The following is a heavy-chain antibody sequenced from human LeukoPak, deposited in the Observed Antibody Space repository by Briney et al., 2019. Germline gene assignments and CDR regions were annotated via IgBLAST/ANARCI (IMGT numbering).Heavy chain of an antibody. CDR2: ISSNGGST. CDR3: ARDYRSGWYDY. Sequence: GGSLRLSCAASGFTFSSYAMHWVRQAPGKGLEYVSAISSNGGSTYYANSVKGRFTISRDNSKNTLYLQMGSLRAEDMAVYYCARDYRSGWYDYWGQGTLVTVSS. V-gene: IGHV3-64*01. D-gene: IGHD6-19*01. J-gene: IGHJ4*02. CDR1: GFTFSSYA.